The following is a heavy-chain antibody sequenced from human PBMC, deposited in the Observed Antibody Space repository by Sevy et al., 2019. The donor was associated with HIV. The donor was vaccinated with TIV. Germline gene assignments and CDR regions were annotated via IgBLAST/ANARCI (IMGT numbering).Heavy chain of an antibody. V-gene: IGHV3-48*02. Sequence: GGSLRLSCAASGFTFSSYSMNWVRQAPGKGLEWVSYIGSSSSTIYYADSVKGRFTISRDNAKNSLYLQMNSLRDEDTAVYYCARDDGSELRYFDWLSPSGGMDVWGQGTTVTVSS. J-gene: IGHJ6*02. CDR3: ARDDGSELRYFDWLSPSGGMDV. CDR2: IGSSSSTI. D-gene: IGHD3-9*01. CDR1: GFTFSSYS.